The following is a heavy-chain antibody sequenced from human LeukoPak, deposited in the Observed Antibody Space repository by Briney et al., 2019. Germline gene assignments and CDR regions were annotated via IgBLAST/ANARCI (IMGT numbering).Heavy chain of an antibody. CDR2: ISSSSSIM. CDR1: AFTFSGYS. CDR3: VRESRFHFDY. V-gene: IGHV3-48*02. D-gene: IGHD3-10*01. J-gene: IGHJ4*02. Sequence: GGSLRLSCAASAFTFSGYSMTWVRHAPGKGLEWVSYISSSSSIMSYADSVKGRFTISRDNAKNSLYLQMNSLRDEDTAVYYCVRESRFHFDYWGQGTLVTVSS.